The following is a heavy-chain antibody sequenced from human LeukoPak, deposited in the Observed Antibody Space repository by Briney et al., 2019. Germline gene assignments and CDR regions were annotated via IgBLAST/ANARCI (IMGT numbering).Heavy chain of an antibody. J-gene: IGHJ5*02. CDR3: ARGDYYYDSSGYYRFNWFDP. D-gene: IGHD3-22*01. V-gene: IGHV4-39*01. CDR2: IYYSGST. Sequence: SETLSLTCTVSGGSISSSSYYWGWIRQPPGKGLEWIGSIYYSGSTYYNPSLKSRVTISVDTSKNQFSLKLSSVTAADTAVYYCARGDYYYDSSGYYRFNWFDPWGQGTLVTVSS. CDR1: GGSISSSSYY.